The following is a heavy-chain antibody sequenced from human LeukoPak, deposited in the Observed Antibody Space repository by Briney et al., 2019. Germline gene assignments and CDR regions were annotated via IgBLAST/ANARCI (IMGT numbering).Heavy chain of an antibody. J-gene: IGHJ6*02. CDR1: GFTFSNYW. Sequence: LSGGSLRLSCTASGFTFSNYWMHWVRQVPGKGLVWVSRIKTDGSTTSYADSVKGRFTISRDNAKNTLYLQMSSLRAEDTAVYYCAKVWHQTYYYYGMDVWGQGTTVTVSS. CDR2: IKTDGSTT. D-gene: IGHD2-21*01. V-gene: IGHV3-74*01. CDR3: AKVWHQTYYYYGMDV.